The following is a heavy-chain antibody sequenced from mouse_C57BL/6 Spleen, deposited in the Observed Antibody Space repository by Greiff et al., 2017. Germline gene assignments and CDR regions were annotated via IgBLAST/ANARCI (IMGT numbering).Heavy chain of an antibody. Sequence: VQLQQSGPELVKPGASVKISCKASGYSFTGYYMNWVKQSPEKSLEWIGEINPSTGGTTYNQKFKAKATLTVDKSSSTAYMQLKSLTSEDSAVYYCARYYYGSSYVKYFDYWGQGTTLTVSS. V-gene: IGHV1-42*01. CDR2: INPSTGGT. CDR3: ARYYYGSSYVKYFDY. D-gene: IGHD1-1*01. CDR1: GYSFTGYY. J-gene: IGHJ2*01.